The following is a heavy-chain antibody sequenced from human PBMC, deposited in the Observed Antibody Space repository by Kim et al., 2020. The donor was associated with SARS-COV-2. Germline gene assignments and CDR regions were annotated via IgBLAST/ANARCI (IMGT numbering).Heavy chain of an antibody. J-gene: IGHJ4*02. Sequence: GGSLRLSCAASGFPFSSYGMHWVRQAPGKGLEWVAVIWYDGSNKYYADSVKGRFTISRDNSKNTLYLQMNSLRADDTAVYYCAKGKGLAAANTPLNFWGQGTLVPVSS. CDR1: GFPFSSYG. V-gene: IGHV3-33*06. CDR2: IWYDGSNK. D-gene: IGHD6-13*01. CDR3: AKGKGLAAANTPLNF.